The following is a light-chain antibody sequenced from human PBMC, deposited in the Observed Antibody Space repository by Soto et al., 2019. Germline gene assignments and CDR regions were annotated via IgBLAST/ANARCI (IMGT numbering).Light chain of an antibody. V-gene: IGLV2-14*01. CDR1: SSDIGGYNS. CDR3: SSYTSNIRI. J-gene: IGLJ2*01. CDR2: DVN. Sequence: QSALTQPASVSGSPGQSITISCTGTSSDIGGYNSVSWYQQYPGKAPKLMIYDVNNRPSGVSNRFSGSKSGNTASLTISGLQAEDEADYYCSSYTSNIRIFGGGTKVTVL.